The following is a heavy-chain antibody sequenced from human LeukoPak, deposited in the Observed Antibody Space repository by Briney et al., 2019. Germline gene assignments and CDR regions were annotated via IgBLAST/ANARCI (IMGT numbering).Heavy chain of an antibody. J-gene: IGHJ3*02. CDR2: IIPIFGTA. D-gene: IGHD3-22*01. V-gene: IGHV1-69*01. CDR3: ARVVYYDSSGYYWPPRDAFDI. Sequence: EASVKVSCKASGGTFSSYAISWVRQAPGQGLEWMGGIIPIFGTANYAQKFQGRVTITADESTSTAYMELSCLRSEDTAVYYCARVVYYDSSGYYWPPRDAFDIWGQGTMVTVSS. CDR1: GGTFSSYA.